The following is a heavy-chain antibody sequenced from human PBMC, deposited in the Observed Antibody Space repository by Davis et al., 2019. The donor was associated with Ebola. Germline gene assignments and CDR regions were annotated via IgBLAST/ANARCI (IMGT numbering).Heavy chain of an antibody. D-gene: IGHD2-15*01. V-gene: IGHV4-39*01. Sequence: MPSETLSLTCTVSGGSISSSSYFWGWIRQPPGKGLEWIGSIYYSGSTYYNPSLKSRVTISVDTSKNQFSLKVSSVTAADTAVYYCARRRDYCSGGSCREAFDIWGQGTMVTVSS. CDR2: IYYSGST. CDR1: GGSISSSSYF. J-gene: IGHJ3*02. CDR3: ARRRDYCSGGSCREAFDI.